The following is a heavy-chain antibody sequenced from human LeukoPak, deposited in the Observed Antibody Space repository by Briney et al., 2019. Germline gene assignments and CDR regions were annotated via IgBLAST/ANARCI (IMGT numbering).Heavy chain of an antibody. CDR3: AKDPPLILVATNYFDY. V-gene: IGHV3-7*03. J-gene: IGHJ4*02. D-gene: IGHD5-12*01. CDR2: IKQDGSEK. Sequence: GGSLRLSCAASGFTFSSYWMSWVRQAPGKGLEWVANIKQDGSEKYYVDSVKGRFTISRDNAKNSLYLQMNSLRAEDTAVYYCAKDPPLILVATNYFDYWGQGTLVTVSS. CDR1: GFTFSSYW.